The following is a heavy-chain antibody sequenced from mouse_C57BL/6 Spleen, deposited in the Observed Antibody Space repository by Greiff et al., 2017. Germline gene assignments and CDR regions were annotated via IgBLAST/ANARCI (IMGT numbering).Heavy chain of an antibody. CDR1: GFTFSDYG. CDR2: ISSGSSTS. Sequence: EVKLVESGGGLVKPGGSLKLSCAASGFTFSDYGMPWVRQAPEKGLEWVGYISSGSSTSSYADTVKGRFTISRDNAKNTLFLQMTRLRSEDTAMYYCARQDYGSSFYAMDCWGKGTSVTVSS. CDR3: ARQDYGSSFYAMDC. J-gene: IGHJ4*01. V-gene: IGHV5-17*01. D-gene: IGHD1-1*01.